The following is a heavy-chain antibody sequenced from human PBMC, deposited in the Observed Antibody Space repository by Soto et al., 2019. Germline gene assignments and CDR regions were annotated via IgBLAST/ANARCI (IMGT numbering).Heavy chain of an antibody. V-gene: IGHV3-30-3*01. Sequence: QVQLVESGGGVVQPGRSLRLSCAASGFTFSAYPMHWVRQAPGKGLEWVAVISYDGSKKYYADSVKGRFTISRDKSTNTLYLQLNILRVEDRAVYYCVRGGGVSGLDYWGQGTLVTVSS. J-gene: IGHJ4*02. CDR2: ISYDGSKK. D-gene: IGHD3-16*01. CDR3: VRGGGVSGLDY. CDR1: GFTFSAYP.